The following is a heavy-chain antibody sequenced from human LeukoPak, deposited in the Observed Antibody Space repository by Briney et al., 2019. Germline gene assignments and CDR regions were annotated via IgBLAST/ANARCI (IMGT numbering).Heavy chain of an antibody. V-gene: IGHV4-39*07. D-gene: IGHD3-22*01. CDR3: ARDTYYYDSSGYAFDI. Sequence: SETLSLTCTVSGGSISSSSYYWGWIRQPPGKGLEWIGSIYYSGSTYYNPSLKSRVTISVDTSKNQFSLKLSSVTAADTAVYYCARDTYYYDSSGYAFDIWGQGTMVTVPS. J-gene: IGHJ3*02. CDR1: GGSISSSSYY. CDR2: IYYSGST.